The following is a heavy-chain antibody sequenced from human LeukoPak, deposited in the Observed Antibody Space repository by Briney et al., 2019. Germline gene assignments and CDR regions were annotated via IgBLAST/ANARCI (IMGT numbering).Heavy chain of an antibody. CDR2: ISAYNGNT. CDR1: GGTFSSYA. V-gene: IGHV1-18*01. D-gene: IGHD2-15*01. J-gene: IGHJ4*02. Sequence: GSSVKVSCKASGGTFSSYAISWVRQAPGQGLEWMGWISAYNGNTNYAQKLQGRVTMTTDTSTSTAYMELRSLRSDDTAVYYCARALDGVVVDYWGQGTLVTVSS. CDR3: ARALDGVVVDY.